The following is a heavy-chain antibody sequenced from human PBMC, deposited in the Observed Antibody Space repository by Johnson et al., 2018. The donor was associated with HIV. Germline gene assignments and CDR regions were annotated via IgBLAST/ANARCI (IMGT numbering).Heavy chain of an antibody. Sequence: EVQLVESGGGVERPGESLRLSCVGSGFMFSTNWLTWVRQAPGKGLEWVSAISGSGGSTYYADSVKGRFTISRDNSKNTLYLQMNSLRADDTAIYYCAKERSGSYSGADAFDIWGQGTMVTVSS. J-gene: IGHJ3*02. D-gene: IGHD1-26*01. CDR3: AKERSGSYSGADAFDI. CDR2: ISGSGGST. V-gene: IGHV3-23*04. CDR1: GFMFSTNW.